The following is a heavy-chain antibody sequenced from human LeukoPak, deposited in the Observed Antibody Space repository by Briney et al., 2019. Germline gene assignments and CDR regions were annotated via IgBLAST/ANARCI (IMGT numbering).Heavy chain of an antibody. D-gene: IGHD4-11*01. CDR1: GFTFSSYA. CDR2: ISYDGSNK. J-gene: IGHJ4*02. CDR3: ASPTVIDTGY. Sequence: GGSLRLSCAASGFTFSSYAMSWVRQAPGKGLEWVAVISYDGSNKYYADSVKGRFTISRDNSKNTLYLQMNSLRAEDTAVYYCASPTVIDTGYWGQGTLVTVSS. V-gene: IGHV3-30*04.